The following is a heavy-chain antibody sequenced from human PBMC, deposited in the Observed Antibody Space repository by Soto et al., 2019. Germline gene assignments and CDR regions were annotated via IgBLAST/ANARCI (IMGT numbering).Heavy chain of an antibody. Sequence: ASVKVSCKASGYTFTSYGISWVRQAPGQGLEWMGWISAYNGNTNYAQKLQGRVTMTTDTSTSTAYMELRSLRSDDTAVYYCARDWSIAVAGTADDWGQGTLVTVAS. V-gene: IGHV1-18*01. CDR2: ISAYNGNT. J-gene: IGHJ4*02. CDR3: ARDWSIAVAGTADD. CDR1: GYTFTSYG. D-gene: IGHD6-19*01.